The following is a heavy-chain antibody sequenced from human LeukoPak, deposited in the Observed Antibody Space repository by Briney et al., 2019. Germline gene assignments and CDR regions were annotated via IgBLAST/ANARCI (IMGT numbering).Heavy chain of an antibody. V-gene: IGHV4-59*01. J-gene: IGHJ6*02. CDR1: GGSSSCYH. Sequence: PSETLSKTCTDSGGSSSCYHWTFILHLPPKPLHRIGHLYYSGSTNYNPSLKSRVTISVDTSKNQFSLKLSSVTAADTAVYYCARGHRDGYVSLYYYGMDVWGQGTTVTVSS. D-gene: IGHD5-24*01. CDR2: LYYSGST. CDR3: ARGHRDGYVSLYYYGMDV.